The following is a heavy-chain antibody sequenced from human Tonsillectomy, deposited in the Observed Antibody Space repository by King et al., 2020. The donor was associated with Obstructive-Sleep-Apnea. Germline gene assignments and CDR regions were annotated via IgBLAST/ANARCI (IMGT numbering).Heavy chain of an antibody. Sequence: QLVQSGAEMKKPGSSVKVSCKVSGGPFTGCVITWVRQAPGQGLECVGRIIPMTDTVTYAQKFQDRVTITADKSTSQVHMELSSLKSEDTAVYYCVFSGQHWNEGGVDDWGQGTLVTVSS. CDR3: VFSGQHWNEGGVDD. J-gene: IGHJ4*02. CDR2: IIPMTDTV. V-gene: IGHV1-69*06. CDR1: GGPFTGCV. D-gene: IGHD1-1*01.